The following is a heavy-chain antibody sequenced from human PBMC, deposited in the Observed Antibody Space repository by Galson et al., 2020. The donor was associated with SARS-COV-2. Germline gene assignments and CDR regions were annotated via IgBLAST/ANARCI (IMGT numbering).Heavy chain of an antibody. V-gene: IGHV2-5*02. CDR2: IYWDDAK. J-gene: IGHJ4*02. D-gene: IGHD3-16*02. CDR1: GFSLSTSGVG. CDR3: AHSNYDYIWGSYHFFDY. Sequence: KMSGPTLVKPTQTLTLTCTFSGFSLSTSGVGVGWIRQPPGKALEWLAPIYWDDAKRYSPSLKSRLTITKDTSKNQVVLRVTNMDPVDTATYYCAHSNYDYIWGSYHFFDYWGQGTLVTVSS.